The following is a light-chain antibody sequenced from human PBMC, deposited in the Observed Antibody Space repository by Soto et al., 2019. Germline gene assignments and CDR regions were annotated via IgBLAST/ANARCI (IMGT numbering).Light chain of an antibody. CDR3: CSYAGSYTNYV. V-gene: IGLV2-11*01. CDR1: SSDVGGYNY. J-gene: IGLJ1*01. CDR2: DVS. Sequence: QSVLTQPRSVSGSPGQSVTISCTGTSSDVGGYNYVSWYQQHPGKAPKLMIYDVSKRPSGVPDRFSGSKSGNTASLTISGLQAEEEADYYCCSYAGSYTNYVFGTGTKVTVL.